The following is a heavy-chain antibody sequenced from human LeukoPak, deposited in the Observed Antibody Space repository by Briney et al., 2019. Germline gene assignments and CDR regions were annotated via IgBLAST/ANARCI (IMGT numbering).Heavy chain of an antibody. J-gene: IGHJ4*02. CDR2: IFYSGGST. CDR3: ARRNTADASIDF. D-gene: IGHD2/OR15-2a*01. CDR1: GGSIIGHW. Sequence: SETLSLTCTVSGGSIIGHWWSWIRQPPGKGLDWIGDIFYSGGSTNYNPSLKSRLTMSLDTSKNQFSLKLTSVTAADTAMYYCARRNTADASIDFWGQGTLVTASS. V-gene: IGHV4-59*08.